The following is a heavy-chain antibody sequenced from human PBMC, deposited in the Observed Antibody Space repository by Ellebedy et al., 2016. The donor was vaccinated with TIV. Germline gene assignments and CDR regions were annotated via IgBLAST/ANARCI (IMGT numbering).Heavy chain of an antibody. Sequence: GESLKISCQGSGYNFAKYWIGWVRQMPGKGLEWMGIIYPDDSDTRYAPSFQGQVTISVDKSISTAYLQWSRLEASDTATYYCARQMPHYYAMDVWGQGTAVTVSS. CDR2: IYPDDSDT. CDR1: GYNFAKYW. D-gene: IGHD2-2*01. CDR3: ARQMPHYYAMDV. V-gene: IGHV5-51*01. J-gene: IGHJ6*02.